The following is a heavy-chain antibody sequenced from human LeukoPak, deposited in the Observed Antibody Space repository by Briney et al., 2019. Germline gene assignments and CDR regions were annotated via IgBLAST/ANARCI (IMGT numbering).Heavy chain of an antibody. V-gene: IGHV1-3*01. CDR1: GYTFTSYA. D-gene: IGHD5-12*01. Sequence: ASVKVSCKASGYTFTSYAMHWVRQAPGQRPEWMGWINAGNGNTKYSQKFQGRVTITRDTSASTAYMELSSLRSEDTAVYYCARASVDDAFDIWGQGTMATVSS. CDR3: ARASVDDAFDI. J-gene: IGHJ3*02. CDR2: INAGNGNT.